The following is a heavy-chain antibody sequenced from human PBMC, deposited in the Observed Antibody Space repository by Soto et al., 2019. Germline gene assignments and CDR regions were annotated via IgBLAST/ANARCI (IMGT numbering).Heavy chain of an antibody. J-gene: IGHJ5*02. D-gene: IGHD1-26*01. CDR2: IIPIFGTA. CDR3: AREGSVWELPQTPYNWFDP. V-gene: IGHV1-69*13. CDR1: GGTFSSYA. Sequence: ASVKVSCKASGGTFSSYAISWVRQAPGQGLEWMGGIIPIFGTANYAQKFQGGVTITADESTSTAYMELSSLRSEDTAVYYCAREGSVWELPQTPYNWFDPWCQGTLVTVSS.